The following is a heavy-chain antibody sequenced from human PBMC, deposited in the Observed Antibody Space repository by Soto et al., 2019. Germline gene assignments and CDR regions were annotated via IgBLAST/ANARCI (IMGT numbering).Heavy chain of an antibody. D-gene: IGHD3-10*01. CDR2: IKKYGSDK. CDR1: GFTFSNYW. V-gene: IGHV3-7*03. J-gene: IGHJ4*02. CDR3: VRDVDGDLDY. Sequence: GSLRLSCVASGFTFSNYWMDWVRQAPGKGLEWVANIKKYGSDKNYVDSVKGRFTISRDNAKNSVFIQMNSLRAEGTAVYYCVRDVDGDLDYWGRGTLVTVSS.